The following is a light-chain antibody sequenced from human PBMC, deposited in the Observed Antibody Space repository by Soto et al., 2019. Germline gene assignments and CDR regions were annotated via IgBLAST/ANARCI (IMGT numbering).Light chain of an antibody. CDR2: RAS. CDR1: RSINSW. CDR3: HRYHSAPYT. V-gene: IGKV1-5*03. J-gene: IGKJ2*01. Sequence: DIQMTQSPSTLSASVGDSVTITCRASRSINSWFAWYQQKPGKAPKLLIYRASTLESGVPSRFSGSGSGTEFTLTISNVQPDDFATYYCHRYHSAPYTFGRGTKLEI.